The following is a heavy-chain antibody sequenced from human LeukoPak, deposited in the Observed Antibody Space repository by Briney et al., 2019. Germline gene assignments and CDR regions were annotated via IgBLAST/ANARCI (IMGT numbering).Heavy chain of an antibody. V-gene: IGHV3-21*01. D-gene: IGHD5-12*01. CDR2: ISSSSSYI. CDR1: GFTFSSYS. J-gene: IGHJ5*02. CDR3: ARASNSGYDLDWFDP. Sequence: PGGSLRLSCAASGFTFSSYSMNWVRQAPGKGLEWASSISSSSSYIYYADSVKGRFTISRDNAKNSLYLQMNSLRAEDTAVYYCARASNSGYDLDWFDPWGQGTLVTVSS.